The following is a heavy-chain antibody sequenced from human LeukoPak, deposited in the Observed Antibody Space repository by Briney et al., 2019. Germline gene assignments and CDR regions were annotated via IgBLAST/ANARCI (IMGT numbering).Heavy chain of an antibody. Sequence: ASAKVSCKTSGGTLSNYAISWVRQAPGQGLEWMGGIIPMLGTSDHAQRFQGRLTITADESTSTAYMELSSLRSEDTAIYYCARSRVRGLIILAFDYWGQGTLVTVSS. J-gene: IGHJ4*02. CDR3: ARSRVRGLIILAFDY. CDR2: IIPMLGTS. CDR1: GGTLSNYA. V-gene: IGHV1-69*13. D-gene: IGHD3-10*01.